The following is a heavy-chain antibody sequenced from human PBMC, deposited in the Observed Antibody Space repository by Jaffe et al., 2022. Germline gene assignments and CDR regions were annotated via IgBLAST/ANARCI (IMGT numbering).Heavy chain of an antibody. CDR3: ARGGYNWNDERVYFDY. D-gene: IGHD1-20*01. J-gene: IGHJ4*02. CDR2: IYYSGST. Sequence: QVQLQESGPGLVKPSETLSLTCTVSGGSISSYYWSWIRQPPGKGLEWIGYIYYSGSTNYNPSLKSRVTISVDTSKNQFSLKLSSVTAADTAVYYCARGGYNWNDERVYFDYWGQGTLVTVSS. V-gene: IGHV4-59*01. CDR1: GGSISSYY.